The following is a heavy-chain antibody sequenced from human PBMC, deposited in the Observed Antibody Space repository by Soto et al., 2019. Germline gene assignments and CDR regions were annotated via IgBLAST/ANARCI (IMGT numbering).Heavy chain of an antibody. Sequence: SETLSLTCTVSGGSISSSSYYWGWIRQPPGRGLEWIGSIYYSGNTYYNPSLKSRVTISVDTSRNQFSLKLSSVTAADTAVYYCVRPGYDFWSGWTDSWGQGTLVTVSS. V-gene: IGHV4-39*01. CDR1: GGSISSSSYY. CDR3: VRPGYDFWSGWTDS. D-gene: IGHD3-3*01. J-gene: IGHJ4*02. CDR2: IYYSGNT.